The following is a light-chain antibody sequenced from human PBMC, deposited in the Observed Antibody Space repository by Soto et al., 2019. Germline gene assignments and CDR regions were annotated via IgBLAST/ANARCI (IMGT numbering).Light chain of an antibody. J-gene: IGKJ1*01. Sequence: EIGLTQSPGTLSLSPGERATLSCRASQSVSRSYLAWYQQKPGQAPRLLIYGASSRATGIPDRFSGSGSGTDFTLTISRLDPEDFAVYYCQQYGGSPWTFGQGTKVEIK. CDR2: GAS. CDR1: QSVSRSY. CDR3: QQYGGSPWT. V-gene: IGKV3-20*01.